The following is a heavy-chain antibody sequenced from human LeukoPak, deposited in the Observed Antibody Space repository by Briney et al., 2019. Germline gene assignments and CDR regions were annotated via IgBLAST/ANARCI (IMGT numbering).Heavy chain of an antibody. CDR2: IYTSGST. V-gene: IGHV4-61*02. CDR1: GGSISSGSYY. J-gene: IGHJ4*02. Sequence: SQTLSLTCTVSGGSISSGSYYWSWIRQPAGKGLEWIGRIYTSGSTNYNPSLKSRVTISVDTSKNQFSLKLSSVTAADTAVYYCARGARWMEYQLTPFDYWGQGTLVTVSS. D-gene: IGHD2-2*01. CDR3: ARGARWMEYQLTPFDY.